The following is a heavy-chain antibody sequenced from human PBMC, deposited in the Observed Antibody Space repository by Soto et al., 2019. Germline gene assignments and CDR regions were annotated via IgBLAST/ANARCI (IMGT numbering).Heavy chain of an antibody. D-gene: IGHD5-12*01. CDR3: ARDPGYSLDY. Sequence: PSQTLSLTCDISGESVSINSGAWNWIRQSPSRGLEWLGRTYYRSKWYYDYAESVKSRIIINPDTSKNQFSLQLNSVTPEDAAVYYCARDPGYSLDYWGQGTLVTVSS. V-gene: IGHV6-1*01. CDR2: TYYRSKWYY. J-gene: IGHJ4*02. CDR1: GESVSINSGA.